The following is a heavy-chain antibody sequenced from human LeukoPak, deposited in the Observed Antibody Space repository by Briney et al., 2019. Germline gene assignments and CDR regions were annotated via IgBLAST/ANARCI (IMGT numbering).Heavy chain of an antibody. Sequence: GGSLRLSCAASGFRFSDSYMTWIRQTPGKGLQWVSYISHSSTTIYYADSVKGRFTISRDNAKNSLYLQMSSLRAEDTAVYYCARDSAGEDIVVVVAAPDYWGQGTLVTVSS. V-gene: IGHV3-11*04. CDR3: ARDSAGEDIVVVVAAPDY. CDR1: GFRFSDSY. J-gene: IGHJ4*02. CDR2: ISHSSTTI. D-gene: IGHD2-15*01.